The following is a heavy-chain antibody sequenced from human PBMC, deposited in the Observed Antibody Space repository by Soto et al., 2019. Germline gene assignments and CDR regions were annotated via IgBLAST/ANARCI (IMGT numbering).Heavy chain of an antibody. J-gene: IGHJ4*02. CDR3: AKDLRFIVVVVPAAHENWSEAPH. Sequence: GGSLRLSCAASGFTFSSYAMSWVRQAPGKGLEWASAISGSGGSTYYADSVKGRFTISRDNSKNTLYLQMNSLRAEDTAVYYCAKDLRFIVVVVPAAHENWSEAPHWGQGTLVTVSS. CDR2: ISGSGGST. CDR1: GFTFSSYA. V-gene: IGHV3-23*01. D-gene: IGHD2-2*01.